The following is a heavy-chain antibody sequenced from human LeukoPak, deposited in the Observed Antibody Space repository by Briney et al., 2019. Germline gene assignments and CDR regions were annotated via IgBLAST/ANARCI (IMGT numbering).Heavy chain of an antibody. Sequence: SETLSLTCTVSGGSKSTLYWMWIRQSPGKGLEWIGYMYYSGSTNYNPSLKSRVTISVDTSKSESSLMLSSVTAADTAVYYCARVPAITWTNHFYYWGQGTLVTVSS. D-gene: IGHD5-12*01. CDR1: GGSKSTLY. J-gene: IGHJ4*02. V-gene: IGHV4-59*01. CDR2: MYYSGST. CDR3: ARVPAITWTNHFYY.